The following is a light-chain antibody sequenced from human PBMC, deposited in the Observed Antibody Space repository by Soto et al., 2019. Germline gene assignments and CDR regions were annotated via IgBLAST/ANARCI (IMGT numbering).Light chain of an antibody. CDR2: EVS. J-gene: IGLJ3*02. Sequence: QSALTQPASVSGSPGQSITISCTGTSSDVGNYNFVSWYQQHPGKAPKLMIFEVSQRPSGVSNPFSGSKSGNTASLTISGLQPEDEADYYGCPCAGINIWGFGGGTKL. V-gene: IGLV2-23*02. CDR3: CPCAGINIWG. CDR1: SSDVGNYNF.